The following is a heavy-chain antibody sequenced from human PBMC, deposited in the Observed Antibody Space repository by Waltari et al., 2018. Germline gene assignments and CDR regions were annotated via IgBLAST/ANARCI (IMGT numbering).Heavy chain of an antibody. D-gene: IGHD1-26*01. Sequence: QVQLVQSGAEVKKPGSSVKVSCKASGGTFSSYAISWVRQAPGQGLEWMGGIIPIFGTANYAQKVQGRVTITADESTSTAYMELSSLRSEDTAVYYCARGLVGALSRGGYYMDVWGKGTTVTVSS. CDR3: ARGLVGALSRGGYYMDV. CDR2: IIPIFGTA. CDR1: GGTFSSYA. V-gene: IGHV1-69*01. J-gene: IGHJ6*03.